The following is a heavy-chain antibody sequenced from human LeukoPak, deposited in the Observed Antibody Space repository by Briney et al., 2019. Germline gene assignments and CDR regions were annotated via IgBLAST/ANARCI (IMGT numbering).Heavy chain of an antibody. D-gene: IGHD6-6*01. CDR1: GYTFTSYY. CDR3: ARVRGEQLVEFYFDY. V-gene: IGHV1-2*02. CDR2: INPNSGGT. Sequence: ASVKVSCKASGYTFTSYYMHWVRQAPGQGLEWMGWINPNSGGTNYAQKFQGRVTMTRDTSISTAYMELSRLRSDDTAVYYCARVRGEQLVEFYFDYWGQGTLVTVSS. J-gene: IGHJ4*02.